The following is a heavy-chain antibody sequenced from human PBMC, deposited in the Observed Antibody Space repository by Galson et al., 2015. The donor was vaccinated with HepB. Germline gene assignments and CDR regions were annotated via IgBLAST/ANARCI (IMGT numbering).Heavy chain of an antibody. D-gene: IGHD2-2*01. J-gene: IGHJ3*02. V-gene: IGHV3-13*01. CDR1: GFTFGSYD. Sequence: SLRLSCAASGFTFGSYDMHWVRQATGKGLEWVSAIGTAGDTYYPGSVKGRFTISRENAKNSLYLQMNSLRAGDTAVYYCARVYRYVDIVVVRGGGDAFEIWGQGTMVTVSS. CDR3: ARVYRYVDIVVVRGGGDAFEI. CDR2: IGTAGDT.